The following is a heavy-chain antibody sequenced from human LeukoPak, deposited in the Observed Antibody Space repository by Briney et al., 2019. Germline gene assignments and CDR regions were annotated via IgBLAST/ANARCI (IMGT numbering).Heavy chain of an antibody. CDR1: GFTFDDYG. V-gene: IGHV3-20*04. CDR2: INWNGGKT. Sequence: GGSLRLSCAASGFTFDDYGMSWVRQAPGKGLEWVSGINWNGGKTGYAHSVKGRFSISRDNAKNSLYLQMNSLRAEDTAVYYCARDQPEAFDYWGQGTLVTVSS. J-gene: IGHJ4*02. CDR3: ARDQPEAFDY.